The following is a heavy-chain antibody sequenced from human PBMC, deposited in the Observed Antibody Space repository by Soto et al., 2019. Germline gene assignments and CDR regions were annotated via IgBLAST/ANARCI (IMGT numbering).Heavy chain of an antibody. CDR2: IVVGSGNT. V-gene: IGHV1-58*01. D-gene: IGHD6-13*01. J-gene: IGHJ4*02. Sequence: SVKVSCKASGFTFTSSAVQWVRQARGQRLEWIGWIVVGSGNTNYAQKFQERVTITRDMSTSTAYMELSSLRSEDTAVYYCAADPHKLYSSSWSDYWGQGTLVTVSS. CDR1: GFTFTSSA. CDR3: AADPHKLYSSSWSDY.